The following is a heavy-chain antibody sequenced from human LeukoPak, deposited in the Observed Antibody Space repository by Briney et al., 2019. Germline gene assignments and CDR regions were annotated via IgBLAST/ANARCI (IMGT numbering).Heavy chain of an antibody. CDR3: ARGGPRILTYYFDS. CDR2: IFYSGTT. V-gene: IGHV4-59*01. CDR1: GGSIRNYY. Sequence: KTSETLSLTCTVSGGSIRNYYWSWIRQPPGKGLEWIGYIFYSGTTNYNPSLESRVTISVDTSNNQFSLKLTSVAAADTAVYYCARGGPRILTYYFDSWGQGTLVTVSS. J-gene: IGHJ4*02. D-gene: IGHD5-18*01.